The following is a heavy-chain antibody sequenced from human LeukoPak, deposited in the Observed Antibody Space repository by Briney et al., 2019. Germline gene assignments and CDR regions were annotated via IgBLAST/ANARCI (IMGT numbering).Heavy chain of an antibody. D-gene: IGHD3-22*01. V-gene: IGHV1-69*01. CDR3: ARDGGDYYDSSGYYFDY. CDR2: IIPIFGTA. J-gene: IGHJ4*02. CDR1: GGTFSSYA. Sequence: SVKVSCKASGGTFSSYAISWVRQAPGQGLEWMGGIIPIFGTANYAQKFQGRVTITADESTSTAYMELSSLRSEDTAVYYCARDGGDYYDSSGYYFDYWGQGTLVTVSS.